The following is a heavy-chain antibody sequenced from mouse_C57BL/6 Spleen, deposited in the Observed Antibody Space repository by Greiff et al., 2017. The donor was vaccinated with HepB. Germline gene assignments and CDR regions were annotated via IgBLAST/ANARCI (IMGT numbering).Heavy chain of an antibody. D-gene: IGHD1-1*01. CDR3: ARRDYGSSYDYAMDY. CDR1: GYTFTNYW. V-gene: IGHV1-63*01. CDR2: IYPGGGYT. Sequence: VKLMESGAELVRPGTSVKMSCKASGYTFTNYWIGWAKQRPGHGLEWIGDIYPGGGYTNYNEKFKGKATLTADKSSSTAYMQFSSLTSEDSAIYYCARRDYGSSYDYAMDYWGQGTSVTVSS. J-gene: IGHJ4*01.